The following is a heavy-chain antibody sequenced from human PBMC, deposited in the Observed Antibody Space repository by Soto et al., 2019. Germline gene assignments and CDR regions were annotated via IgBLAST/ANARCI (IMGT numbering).Heavy chain of an antibody. CDR2: ISLYSDGT. D-gene: IGHD2-2*01. J-gene: IGHJ5*02. Sequence: ASVKVSCKTSGYTFSNYGITWVRQAPGQPLEWLGWISLYSDGTNYAQKFRGRVSMTTDTSTTTAYMELRSLRSDDTAVYYCARVVPGAAAWFVPWGQATLVTVS. V-gene: IGHV1-18*01. CDR3: ARVVPGAAAWFVP. CDR1: GYTFSNYG.